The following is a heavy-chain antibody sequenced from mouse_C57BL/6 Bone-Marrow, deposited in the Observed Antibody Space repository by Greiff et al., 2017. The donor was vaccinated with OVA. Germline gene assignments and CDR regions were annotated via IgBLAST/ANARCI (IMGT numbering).Heavy chain of an antibody. D-gene: IGHD1-1*01. CDR2: INPYNGDT. Sequence: VQLQQSGPELVKPGDSVKISCKASGYSFTGYFMNWVMQSHGKSLEWIGRINPYNGDTFYNQKFKGKATLTVDKSSSTAHMALRSLTSEASAVYYCARSGHYGSSYWYFDVWGTGTTVTVSS. J-gene: IGHJ1*03. CDR3: ARSGHYGSSYWYFDV. V-gene: IGHV1-20*01. CDR1: GYSFTGYF.